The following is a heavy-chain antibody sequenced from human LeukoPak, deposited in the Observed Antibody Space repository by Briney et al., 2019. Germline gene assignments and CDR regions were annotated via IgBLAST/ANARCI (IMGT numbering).Heavy chain of an antibody. J-gene: IGHJ4*02. D-gene: IGHD5-24*01. CDR2: IYYSGST. CDR3: AGRDGYYYFDY. CDR1: GGSISSYY. V-gene: IGHV4-59*01. Sequence: SETLSLTCTVSGGSISSYYWSWIRQPPGKGLEWIGYIYYSGSTNYNPSLKSRVTISVDTSKNQFSLKLSPVTAADTAVYYCAGRDGYYYFDYWGQGTLVTVSS.